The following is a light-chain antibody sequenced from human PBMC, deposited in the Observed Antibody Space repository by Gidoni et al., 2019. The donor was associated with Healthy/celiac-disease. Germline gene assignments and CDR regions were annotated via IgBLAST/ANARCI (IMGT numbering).Light chain of an antibody. CDR2: DNN. J-gene: IGLJ2*01. Sequence: QSVLTQPPSVSAAPGQKVTISCSGSSSNIGTNYVSWYQQLPGTAPKLLIYDNNKRPSGIPDRFSGSKSGTSATLGITGLQTGDEADYYCGTWGVFGGGTKLTVL. V-gene: IGLV1-51*01. CDR1: SSNIGTNY. CDR3: GTWGV.